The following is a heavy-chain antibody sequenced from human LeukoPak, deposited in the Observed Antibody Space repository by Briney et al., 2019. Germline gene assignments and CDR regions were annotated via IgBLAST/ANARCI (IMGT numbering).Heavy chain of an antibody. D-gene: IGHD6-19*01. CDR2: ISSNGGST. Sequence: GGSLRLSCSASGFIFSSYTMHWVRQAPGEGLEYVSAISSNGGSTYYADSVKGRFTISRDNSKNTLYLQMSSLRAEDTAVYYCVKNWAGPDTWGQGTLVTVSS. CDR3: VKNWAGPDT. CDR1: GFIFSSYT. J-gene: IGHJ5*02. V-gene: IGHV3-64D*06.